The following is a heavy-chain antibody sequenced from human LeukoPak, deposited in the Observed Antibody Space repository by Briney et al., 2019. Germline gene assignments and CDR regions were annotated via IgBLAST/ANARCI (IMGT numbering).Heavy chain of an antibody. J-gene: IGHJ4*02. CDR3: ARGSSSWYDVGDY. V-gene: IGHV3-74*01. CDR2: INSDGSST. Sequence: GGSLRLSCAASGFTFSRYWMHWVRQAPGKGLVWVSRINSDGSSTSYADSVKGRFTISRDNAKNTLYLQMNSLRAEDTAVYYCARGSSSWYDVGDYWGQGTLVTVSS. D-gene: IGHD6-13*01. CDR1: GFTFSRYW.